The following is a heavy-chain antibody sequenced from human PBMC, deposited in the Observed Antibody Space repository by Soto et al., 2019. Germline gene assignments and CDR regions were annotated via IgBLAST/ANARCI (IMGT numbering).Heavy chain of an antibody. CDR3: AGAPGSSSRPLVFDY. CDR1: GDTFTSNG. J-gene: IGHJ4*02. V-gene: IGHV1-18*04. CDR2: ISIYNGNT. Sequence: GASVKVSCKASGDTFTSNGISWVRQAPGQGLEWLAWISIYNGNTQYAQKVQGRVTMTTDTSTNTAYMELRSLRSDDTAVYYCAGAPGSSSRPLVFDYWGQGTLVTVSS. D-gene: IGHD6-6*01.